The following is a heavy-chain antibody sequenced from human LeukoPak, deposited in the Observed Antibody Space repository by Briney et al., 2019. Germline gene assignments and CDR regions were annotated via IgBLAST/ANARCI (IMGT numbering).Heavy chain of an antibody. CDR1: GFTFSGYA. CDR2: ISGSGVTT. J-gene: IGHJ1*01. V-gene: IGHV3-23*01. CDR3: AKKVVVGATSPYSDFQD. D-gene: IGHD1-26*01. Sequence: GGSLRLSCEASGFTFSGYAMSWVRQAPGRGLEWVSAISGSGVTTHYAGSVKGRFSISRDNSKNTLYLQMNSLRAEDTALYYCAKKVVVGATSPYSDFQDWGQGTLVTVSS.